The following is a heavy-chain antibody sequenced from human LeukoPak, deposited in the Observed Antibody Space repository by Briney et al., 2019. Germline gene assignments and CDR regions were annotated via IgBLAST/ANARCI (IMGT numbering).Heavy chain of an antibody. CDR2: MNPNSGNT. Sequence: TFTXXDINWVRQATGQGLEWMGWMNPNSGNTGYAQKFQGRVTMTRNTSISTAYMELSSLRSEDTAVYYCARGSRKLWFLFDYWGQGTLVTVSS. J-gene: IGHJ4*02. CDR3: ARGSRKLWFLFDY. V-gene: IGHV1-8*01. CDR1: TFTXXD. D-gene: IGHD3-10*01.